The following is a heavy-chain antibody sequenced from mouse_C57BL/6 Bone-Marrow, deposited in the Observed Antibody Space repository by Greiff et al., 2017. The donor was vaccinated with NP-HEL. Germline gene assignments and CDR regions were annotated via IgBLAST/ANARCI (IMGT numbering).Heavy chain of an antibody. J-gene: IGHJ3*01. CDR3: VRLPTVVGGY. CDR2: IRSKSNNYAT. Sequence: DVHLVESGGGLVQPKGSLKLSCAASGFSFNTYAMNWVRQAPGKGLEWVARIRSKSNNYATYYADSVKDRFTISRDDSESMLYLQMNNLKTEDTAMYYCVRLPTVVGGYWGQGTLVTVSA. D-gene: IGHD1-1*01. CDR1: GFSFNTYA. V-gene: IGHV10-1*01.